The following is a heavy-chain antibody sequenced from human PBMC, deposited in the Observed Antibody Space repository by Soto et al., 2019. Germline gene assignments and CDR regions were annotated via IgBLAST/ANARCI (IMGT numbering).Heavy chain of an antibody. Sequence: QVQLQESGPGLVKPSETLSLTCTVSGGSISSYYWSWIRQPPGKGLEWIGFIFYSGSTSYNPSLRSSVTISIDTSEYQFSLKLNSVTAADTAVYYCASMIGDPVLSVDSLGQGTLVAVSS. D-gene: IGHD3-10*02. V-gene: IGHV4-59*01. J-gene: IGHJ5*01. CDR2: IFYSGST. CDR1: GGSISSYY. CDR3: ASMIGDPVLSVDS.